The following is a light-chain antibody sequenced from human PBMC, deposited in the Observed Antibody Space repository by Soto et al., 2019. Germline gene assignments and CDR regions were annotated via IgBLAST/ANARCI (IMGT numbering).Light chain of an antibody. CDR3: QQYGSSSWT. V-gene: IGKV3-20*01. Sequence: EIVLTQSPGPLFLSPGERATLSCRASQSVSSSYLAWYQQKPGQAPRLLIYGASSRATGIPDRFSGSGSGTDFTLTISRLEPEDFAVYYCQQYGSSSWTFGQGTKV. CDR2: GAS. CDR1: QSVSSSY. J-gene: IGKJ1*01.